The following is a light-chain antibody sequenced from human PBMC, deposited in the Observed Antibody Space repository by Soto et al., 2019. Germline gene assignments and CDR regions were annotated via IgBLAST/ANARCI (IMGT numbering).Light chain of an antibody. CDR3: SSYTSTSSYV. CDR2: EVS. V-gene: IGLV2-14*01. J-gene: IGLJ1*01. Sequence: ALAQPASVSGSPGQSITISCTGTSSDVGGYNFVSWYQQHPGKAPKLMIYEVSNRPSGVSNRFSGSKSGNTAPLTISGLQTEDEADYYCSSYTSTSSYVFGTGTKVTVL. CDR1: SSDVGGYNF.